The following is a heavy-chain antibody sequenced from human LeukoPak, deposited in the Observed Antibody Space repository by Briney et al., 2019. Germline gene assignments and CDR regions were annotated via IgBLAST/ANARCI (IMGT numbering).Heavy chain of an antibody. Sequence: PSQTLSLTCTVSGGSISSGSYYWSWIRQPAGKGLEWIGRIYTSGSTNYNPSLKSRVTISVDTSKNQFSLKLCSVTAADTAVYYCARDVSSSFEYWGQGTLVTVSS. V-gene: IGHV4-61*02. D-gene: IGHD6-6*01. CDR1: GGSISSGSYY. CDR2: IYTSGST. J-gene: IGHJ4*02. CDR3: ARDVSSSFEY.